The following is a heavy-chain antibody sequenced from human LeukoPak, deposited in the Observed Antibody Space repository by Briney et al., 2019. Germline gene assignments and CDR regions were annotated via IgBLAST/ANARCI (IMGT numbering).Heavy chain of an antibody. CDR1: GFSGFTFSSHA. CDR2: ISGSGGTT. Sequence: PGGSLRLSCAASGFSGFTFSSHAMSWVRQAPGKGLEWVSAISGSGGTTYYADSVKGRFSISRDNSKNTLYLQMNSLRAEDTAIYYCANKYGSGSYCIGWGQGTLVTVSS. V-gene: IGHV3-23*01. D-gene: IGHD3-10*01. CDR3: ANKYGSGSYCIG. J-gene: IGHJ4*02.